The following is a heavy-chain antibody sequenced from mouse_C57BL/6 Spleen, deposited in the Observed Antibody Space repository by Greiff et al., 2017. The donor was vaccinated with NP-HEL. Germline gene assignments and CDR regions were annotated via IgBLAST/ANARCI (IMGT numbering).Heavy chain of an antibody. V-gene: IGHV6-3*01. CDR2: IRLKSDNYAT. CDR3: TGPPRFAY. Sequence: EVKVEESGGGLVQPGGSMKLSCVASGFTFSNYWMNWVRQSPEKGLEWVAQIRLKSDNYATHYAESVKGRFTISRDDSKSSVYLQMNNLRAEDTGIYYCTGPPRFAYWGQGTLVTVSA. J-gene: IGHJ3*01. CDR1: GFTFSNYW.